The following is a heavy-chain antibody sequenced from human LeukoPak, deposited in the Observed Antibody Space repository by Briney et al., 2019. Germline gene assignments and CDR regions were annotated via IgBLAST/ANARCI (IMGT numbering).Heavy chain of an antibody. V-gene: IGHV4-61*02. CDR2: IDTSGST. D-gene: IGHD3-10*01. CDR1: GDSINSGSYN. Sequence: SETLSLTCTVSGDSINSGSYNWRWIRQPAGKGLEWIGRIDTSGSTKYNPSLKSRVTISLDTSKNQFSLKLSSVTAADTAVYYCARSLRGVILNSAAFDIWGQGTMVTVSS. CDR3: ARSLRGVILNSAAFDI. J-gene: IGHJ3*02.